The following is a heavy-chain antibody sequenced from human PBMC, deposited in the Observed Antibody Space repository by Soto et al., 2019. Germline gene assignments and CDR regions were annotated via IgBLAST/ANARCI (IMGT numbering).Heavy chain of an antibody. D-gene: IGHD5-12*01. J-gene: IGHJ6*02. CDR1: GFTFSSYD. CDR3: ARDRIGLGPPDLYYYYGMDV. Sequence: GGSLRLSCAASGFTFSSYDMHWVRQATGKGLEWVSAIGTAGDTYYPGSVKGRFTISRENAKNSLYLQMNSLRAEDTAVYYCARDRIGLGPPDLYYYYGMDVWGQGTTVTVS. CDR2: IGTAGDT. V-gene: IGHV3-13*01.